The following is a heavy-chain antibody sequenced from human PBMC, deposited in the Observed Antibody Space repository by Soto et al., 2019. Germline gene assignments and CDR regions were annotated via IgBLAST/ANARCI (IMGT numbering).Heavy chain of an antibody. D-gene: IGHD3-22*01. Sequence: ASVKVSCKASGYTFTGYYMHWVRQAPGQGLEWMGWINPNSGGTNYAQKFQGRVTMTRDTSISTAYMELSRLRSDDTAVYYCARGATYYYDSSGYYFDYWGQGXLVTVSS. CDR2: INPNSGGT. V-gene: IGHV1-2*02. J-gene: IGHJ4*02. CDR1: GYTFTGYY. CDR3: ARGATYYYDSSGYYFDY.